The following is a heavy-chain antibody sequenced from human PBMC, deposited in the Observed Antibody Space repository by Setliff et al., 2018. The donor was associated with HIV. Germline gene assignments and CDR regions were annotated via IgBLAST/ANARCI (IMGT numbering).Heavy chain of an antibody. CDR3: AKSFSGRYVCSGYYTGPDPKGENAFDI. J-gene: IGHJ3*02. CDR1: GGSISNSNYF. D-gene: IGHD3-3*01. Sequence: PSETMFLTCTVAGGSISNSNYFWGWIHQPPGKGLECIGRIYSSGSTYYQPSLQGRVSMSIDSSKNHFSLSLRYVTAADTSVYYCAKSFSGRYVCSGYYTGPDPKGENAFDIWGQGTMVTVSS. V-gene: IGHV4-39*02. CDR2: IYSSGST.